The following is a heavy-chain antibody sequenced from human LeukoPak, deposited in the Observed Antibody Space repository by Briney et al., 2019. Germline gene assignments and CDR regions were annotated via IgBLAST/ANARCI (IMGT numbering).Heavy chain of an antibody. CDR3: ARVVGVGAILYFDY. Sequence: HPGGSLRLSCAASGFTFSDHYMDWVRQAPGKGLEWVGRTRNKANSYTTEYAASVKGRFTISRDDSKNSLYLQMNSLKTEDTAVYYCARVVGVGAILYFDYWGQGTLVTVSS. J-gene: IGHJ4*02. D-gene: IGHD1-26*01. CDR1: GFTFSDHY. V-gene: IGHV3-72*01. CDR2: TRNKANSYTT.